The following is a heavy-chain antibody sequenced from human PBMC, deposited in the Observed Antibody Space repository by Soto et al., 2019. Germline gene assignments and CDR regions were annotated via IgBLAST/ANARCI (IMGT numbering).Heavy chain of an antibody. V-gene: IGHV1-8*01. J-gene: IGHJ5*02. CDR3: ARGVKYGAYSRWFDP. D-gene: IGHD4-17*01. CDR2: MNPNSGNT. Sequence: GASMKVSCKASGYTFTSYDINWVRQATGQGLEYLGWMNPNSGNTGYVQKFQGRVTMTRDTSISTAYMELSSLRSEDTAVYFCARGVKYGAYSRWFDPWG. CDR1: GYTFTSYD.